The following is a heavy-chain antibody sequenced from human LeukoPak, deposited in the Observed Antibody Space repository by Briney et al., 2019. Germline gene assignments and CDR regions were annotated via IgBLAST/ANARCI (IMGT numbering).Heavy chain of an antibody. CDR3: ARDDYDFWSGRRENWFDP. D-gene: IGHD3-3*01. CDR1: GGSTSSYY. J-gene: IGHJ5*02. Sequence: SETLSLTCTVSGGSTSSYYWSWIRQPAGKGLEWIGRIYTSGSTNYHPSLKSRVTMSVDTSKNQFSLKLSSVTAADTAVYYCARDDYDFWSGRRENWFDPWGQGTLVTVPS. CDR2: IYTSGST. V-gene: IGHV4-4*07.